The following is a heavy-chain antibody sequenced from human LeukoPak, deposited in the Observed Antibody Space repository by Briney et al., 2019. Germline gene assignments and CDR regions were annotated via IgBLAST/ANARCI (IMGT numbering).Heavy chain of an antibody. CDR2: IRYDGSNK. D-gene: IGHD3-3*01. Sequence: HPGGSLRLSCAASGFTFSSYGMHWVRQAPGKGLEWVAFIRYDGSNKYYADSVKGRFTISRDNSKNTLSLQMNSLRAEDTAVYYCAKVSSRFLEWEDLDYWGQGTLVTVSS. J-gene: IGHJ4*02. V-gene: IGHV3-30*02. CDR3: AKVSSRFLEWEDLDY. CDR1: GFTFSSYG.